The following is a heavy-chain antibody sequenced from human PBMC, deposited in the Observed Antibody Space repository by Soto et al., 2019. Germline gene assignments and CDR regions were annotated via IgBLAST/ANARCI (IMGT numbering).Heavy chain of an antibody. Sequence: QVQLVQSGAEVKKPGSSVKVSCKASGGTFSSYAISWVRQAPGQGLEWMGGIIPIFGTANYAQKFQGRVTLTADESTSTAYMGLSSLRSDDTAVYYCARGLGYGDYGAYYYGMDVWGQGTTVTVSS. CDR1: GGTFSSYA. CDR2: IIPIFGTA. J-gene: IGHJ6*02. CDR3: ARGLGYGDYGAYYYGMDV. D-gene: IGHD4-17*01. V-gene: IGHV1-69*12.